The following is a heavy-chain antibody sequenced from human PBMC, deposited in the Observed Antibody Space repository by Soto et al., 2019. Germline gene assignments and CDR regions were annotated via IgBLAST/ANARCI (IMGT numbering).Heavy chain of an antibody. CDR3: AKDKGGAGYYYYGMDV. Sequence: GGSLRLSCAASGFTFSSYGMHWVRQAPGKGLEWVAVISYDGSNKYYADSVKGRFTISRDNSKNTLYLQMNSLRAEDTAVYYCAKDKGGAGYYYYGMDVWGQGXTVTVYS. CDR1: GFTFSSYG. D-gene: IGHD3-16*01. CDR2: ISYDGSNK. J-gene: IGHJ6*02. V-gene: IGHV3-30*18.